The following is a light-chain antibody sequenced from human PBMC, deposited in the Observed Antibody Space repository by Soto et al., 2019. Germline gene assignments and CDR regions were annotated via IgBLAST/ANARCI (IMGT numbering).Light chain of an antibody. CDR1: SSDIGGYNY. V-gene: IGLV2-14*01. Sequence: QSALTQPASVSGSPGQSITISCTGISSDIGGYNYVSWYQQHPGKAPKLMIYDVSNRRSGVSNRFSGSKSGNTASLTISGLQAEDEADYYRYSYTSSSTVLFGGGTKVTVL. CDR2: DVS. J-gene: IGLJ2*01. CDR3: YSYTSSSTVL.